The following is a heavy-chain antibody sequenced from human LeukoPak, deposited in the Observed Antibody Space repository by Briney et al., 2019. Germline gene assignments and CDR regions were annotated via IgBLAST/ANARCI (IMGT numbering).Heavy chain of an antibody. CDR3: ARDRALWYDYGILDY. Sequence: SETLSLTRTVSGGSISSYYWSWIRQPAGKGLEWIGRIYTSGSTNYNPSLKSRVTMSVDTSKNQFSLKLSSVTAADTAVYYCARDRALWYDYGILDYWGQGTLVTVSS. CDR2: IYTSGST. CDR1: GGSISSYY. J-gene: IGHJ4*02. V-gene: IGHV4-4*07. D-gene: IGHD4-17*01.